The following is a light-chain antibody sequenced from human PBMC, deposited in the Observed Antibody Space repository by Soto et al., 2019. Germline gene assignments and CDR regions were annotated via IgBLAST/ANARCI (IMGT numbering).Light chain of an antibody. J-gene: IGLJ2*01. V-gene: IGLV2-14*03. CDR2: DVR. CDR3: RSYTSSSTVI. Sequence: QSVLTQPASVSGSPGQSITISCTGTSSDVGGYNYISWYQQHPGKAPKFIMYDVRNRPSGVSNRFSGSRSGNTASLTISGLQAEDEADYYCRSYTSSSTVIFGGGTKLTVL. CDR1: SSDVGGYNY.